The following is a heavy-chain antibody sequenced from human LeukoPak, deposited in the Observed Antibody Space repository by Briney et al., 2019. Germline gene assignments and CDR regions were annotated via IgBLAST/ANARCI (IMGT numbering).Heavy chain of an antibody. CDR2: IFHSGNT. V-gene: IGHV4-38-2*02. Sequence: SETLSLTCTVSGDSITTPYYWGWIRQSPGEGLEWIGSIFHSGNTYYSPSLKSRVTISIDTSKNQFSLRLNSVTAADTAVYYCARPGESSGYMWFYWDQGTLVTVSS. D-gene: IGHD3-22*01. CDR3: ARPGESSGYMWFY. CDR1: GDSITTPYY. J-gene: IGHJ4*02.